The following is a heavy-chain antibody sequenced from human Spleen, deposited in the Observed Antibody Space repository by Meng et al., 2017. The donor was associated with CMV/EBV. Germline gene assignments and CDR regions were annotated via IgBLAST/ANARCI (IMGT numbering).Heavy chain of an antibody. V-gene: IGHV4-34*01. J-gene: IGHJ4*02. D-gene: IGHD2/OR15-2a*01. CDR2: INHSGSI. CDR1: GGSFSGYY. CDR3: ASSTFYDYFDY. Sequence: QVQLQQWGAGLLKPSETLSLTCAVYGGSFSGYYWSWIRQPPGKGLEWIGEINHSGSINYNPSLKSRVTISVDTSKNQFSLKLGSVTAADTAVYYCASSTFYDYFDYWGQGTLVTVSS.